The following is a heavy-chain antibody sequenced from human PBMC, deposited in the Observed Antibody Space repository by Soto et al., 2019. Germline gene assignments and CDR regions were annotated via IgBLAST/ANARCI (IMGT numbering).Heavy chain of an antibody. J-gene: IGHJ5*02. CDR2: INAGNGNT. D-gene: IGHD6-13*01. Sequence: QVQLVQSGAEEKKPGASVKVSCKASGYTFTSHAMHWVRQAPGQRLEWMGWINAGNGNTKYSQKFQGRVTITTDTSAGTAYMERSSLRSEDTAVYYCARDGIAAAGTSWFDPWGQGTLVTVSS. CDR1: GYTFTSHA. CDR3: ARDGIAAAGTSWFDP. V-gene: IGHV1-3*05.